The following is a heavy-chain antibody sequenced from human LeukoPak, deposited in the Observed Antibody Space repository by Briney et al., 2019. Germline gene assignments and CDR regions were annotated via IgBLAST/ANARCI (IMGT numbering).Heavy chain of an antibody. V-gene: IGHV4-38-2*02. CDR3: ARAPPRCSGGSCYRRDY. J-gene: IGHJ4*02. Sequence: KPSETLSLTCTVSGYSISSGYYWGWIRQPPGKGLEWIGSIYHSGSTYYNPSLKSRVTISVDTSKNQFSLKLSSVTAADTAVYYCARAPPRCSGGSCYRRDYWGQGTLVTVSS. D-gene: IGHD2-15*01. CDR2: IYHSGST. CDR1: GYSISSGYY.